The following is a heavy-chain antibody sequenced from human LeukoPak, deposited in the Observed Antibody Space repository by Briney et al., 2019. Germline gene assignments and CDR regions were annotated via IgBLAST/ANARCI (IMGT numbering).Heavy chain of an antibody. CDR3: VKAIVPTTRPFDA. V-gene: IGHV3-23*01. CDR1: GFAFGKYD. D-gene: IGHD5-12*01. Sequence: GGSLRLSCAASGFAFGKYDMSWARQAPGKGLEWVSFISGGGINTYYAASVKGRFTISWDTSKNTLFLQMSSLRGDDTAVYYCVKAIVPTTRPFDAWGQGTPVTVSS. J-gene: IGHJ4*02. CDR2: ISGGGINT.